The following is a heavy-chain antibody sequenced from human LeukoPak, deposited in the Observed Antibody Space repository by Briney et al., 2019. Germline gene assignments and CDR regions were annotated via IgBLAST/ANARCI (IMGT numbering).Heavy chain of an antibody. CDR3: ASHDPGLFGYYMDV. D-gene: IGHD3-16*01. V-gene: IGHV3-7*01. J-gene: IGHJ6*03. Sequence: GGSLRLSCAASGFTFSSYWMSWVRQAPGKGLEWVANIKQDGSEKYYVDSVKGRFTISRDNAKNSLYLQMNSLRAEDAAVYYCASHDPGLFGYYMDVWGKGTTVTVSS. CDR2: IKQDGSEK. CDR1: GFTFSSYW.